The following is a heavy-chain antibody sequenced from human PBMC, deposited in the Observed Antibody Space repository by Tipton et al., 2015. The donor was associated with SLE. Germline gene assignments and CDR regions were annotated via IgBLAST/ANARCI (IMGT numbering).Heavy chain of an antibody. J-gene: IGHJ4*02. D-gene: IGHD6-19*01. CDR3: ARGGDLEQWLDY. CDR2: INHSGST. CDR1: GGSFSGYY. V-gene: IGHV4-34*01. Sequence: TLSLTCAVYGGSFSGYYWSWIRQPPGKGLEWIGEINHSGSTNYNPSPKSRVTISVDTSKNQFSLKLSSVTAADTAVYYCARGGDLEQWLDYWGQGTLVTVSS.